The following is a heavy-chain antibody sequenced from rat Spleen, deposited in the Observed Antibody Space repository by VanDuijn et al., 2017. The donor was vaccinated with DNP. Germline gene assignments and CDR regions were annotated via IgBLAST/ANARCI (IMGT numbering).Heavy chain of an antibody. Sequence: EVQLVESGGGLVQPGRSLKLSCAASGFTFSDHNMAWVRQAPKKGLEWVATISFDGSSTYYRDSVRGRVTISRDNAKSTLYLQMDSLRSEDTATYYCTTFEGTNAWGQGTSVTVSS. CDR1: GFTFSDHN. CDR2: ISFDGSST. CDR3: TTFEGTNA. D-gene: IGHD1-11*01. V-gene: IGHV5-7*01. J-gene: IGHJ4*01.